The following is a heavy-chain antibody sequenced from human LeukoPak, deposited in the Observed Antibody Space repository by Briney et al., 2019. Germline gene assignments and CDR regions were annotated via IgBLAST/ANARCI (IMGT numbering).Heavy chain of an antibody. D-gene: IGHD6-19*01. CDR3: ARGRHSSGWSRRGGSYGMDV. CDR1: GYTFTSYD. J-gene: IGHJ6*02. CDR2: MNPNSGNT. V-gene: IGHV1-8*01. Sequence: ASVKVSCKASGYTFTSYDINWVRQATGQGLEWMGWMNPNSGNTGYAQKFQGRVTMTRNTSISTAYMELSSLRSEDTAVYYCARGRHSSGWSRRGGSYGMDVWGQGTTVTVSS.